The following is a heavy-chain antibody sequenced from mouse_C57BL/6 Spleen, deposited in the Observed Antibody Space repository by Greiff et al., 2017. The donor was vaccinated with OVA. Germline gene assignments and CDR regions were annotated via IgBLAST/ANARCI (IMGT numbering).Heavy chain of an antibody. J-gene: IGHJ3*01. D-gene: IGHD2-1*01. CDR1: GFTFSDYG. CDR3: ARRDGNYEWVWFAY. CDR2: ISSGSSTI. Sequence: EVMLVESGGGLVKPGGSLKLSCAASGFTFSDYGMHWVRQAPEKGLEWVAYISSGSSTIYYADTVKGRFTISRDNAKNTLFLQMTSLRSEDTAMYYCARRDGNYEWVWFAYWGQGTLVTVSA. V-gene: IGHV5-17*01.